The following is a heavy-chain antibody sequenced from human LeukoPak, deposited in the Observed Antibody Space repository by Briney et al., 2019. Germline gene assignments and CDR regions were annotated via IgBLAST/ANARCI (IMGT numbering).Heavy chain of an antibody. D-gene: IGHD4-17*01. CDR2: IYYTGST. J-gene: IGHJ4*02. CDR1: GGSISNKY. CDR3: ARMGFGDSYDY. V-gene: IGHV4-59*01. Sequence: SETLSLTCTVSGGSISNKYWGWIRQPPGKGLEWIGYIYYTGSTRYHSSLKSRVTISVDTPKNQFSLKLTSVATADTAVYYCARMGFGDSYDYWGQGTLVTVSS.